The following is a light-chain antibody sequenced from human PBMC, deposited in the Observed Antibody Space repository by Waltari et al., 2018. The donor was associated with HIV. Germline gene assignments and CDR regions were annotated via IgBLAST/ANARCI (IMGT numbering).Light chain of an antibody. V-gene: IGLV4-69*01. CDR2: VNSDGSH. J-gene: IGLJ3*02. CDR3: QTWGTGIAV. CDR1: SGHSSNA. Sequence: QPVLPQPPPAPGSLGASAKPTRTLSSGHSSNAIPRHPQHPEKGPRFLMKVNSDGSHNRGAGIPDRFSGSTYGAERYLTISSLQSEDEADYYCQTWGTGIAVFGGGTKLTVL.